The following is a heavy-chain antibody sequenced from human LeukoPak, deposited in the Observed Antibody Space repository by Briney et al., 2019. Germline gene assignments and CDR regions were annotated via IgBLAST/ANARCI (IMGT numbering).Heavy chain of an antibody. D-gene: IGHD2-2*01. CDR2: IGISSGNT. CDR1: GFTFSSYS. CDR3: ARDTRYAFDN. Sequence: GGSLRLSCAASGFTFSSYSMNWVRQAPGKGLEWISYIGISSGNTKYADSVKGRFTISGDKAKNSVYLQMNSLRVEDTAVYYCARDTRYAFDNWGQGTLVTVSS. V-gene: IGHV3-48*01. J-gene: IGHJ4*02.